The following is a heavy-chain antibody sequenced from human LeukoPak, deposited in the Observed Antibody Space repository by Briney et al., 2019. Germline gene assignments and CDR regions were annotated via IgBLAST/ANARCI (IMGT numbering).Heavy chain of an antibody. V-gene: IGHV3-64*01. CDR2: ISSNGGST. Sequence: PGGSLRLSCAASGFTFSSYAMHWVRQAPGKGLEYVSAISSNGGSTYYANSVKGRFTISRDNSKNTLYLQMNSLRAEDTAVYYCARDRPYSSGWYGPGYWGQGTLVTVSS. J-gene: IGHJ4*02. CDR3: ARDRPYSSGWYGPGY. CDR1: GFTFSSYA. D-gene: IGHD6-19*01.